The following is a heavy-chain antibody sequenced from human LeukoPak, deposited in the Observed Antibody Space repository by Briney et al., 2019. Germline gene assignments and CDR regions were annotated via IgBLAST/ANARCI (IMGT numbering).Heavy chain of an antibody. CDR3: VRGPGGWELSYYYYYYGMDV. Sequence: SETLSLTCTVSGGSISSYYWSWIRQPPGKGLEWIGYIYYSGSTNYNPSLKSRVTISVDTSKNQFSLKLSSVTAADTAVYYCVRGPGGWELSYYYYYYGMDVWGQGTTVTVSS. V-gene: IGHV4-59*12. J-gene: IGHJ6*02. CDR1: GGSISSYY. CDR2: IYYSGST. D-gene: IGHD1-26*01.